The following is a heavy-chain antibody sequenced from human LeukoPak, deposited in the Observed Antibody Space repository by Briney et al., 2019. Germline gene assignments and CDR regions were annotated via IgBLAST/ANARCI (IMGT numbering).Heavy chain of an antibody. V-gene: IGHV4-39*01. D-gene: IGHD6-19*01. CDR3: ARHRDSSGWYDFDY. Sequence: TETLSLTCTVSGGSINSSNYYWGWIRQPPGKGLEWIGSIYYSGSTYYNPSLKSRVSISVDTSKDQFSLKLSSVTAADTAVYYCARHRDSSGWYDFDYWGQGTLVTVSS. CDR1: GGSINSSNYY. CDR2: IYYSGST. J-gene: IGHJ4*02.